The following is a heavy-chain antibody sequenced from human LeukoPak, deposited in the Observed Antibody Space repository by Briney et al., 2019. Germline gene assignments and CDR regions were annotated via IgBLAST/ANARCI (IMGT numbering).Heavy chain of an antibody. J-gene: IGHJ4*02. D-gene: IGHD3-3*01. CDR3: ARSEGPLRFLKFDY. V-gene: IGHV5-51*01. CDR1: GYSFTSYW. Sequence: GESLTISRKGSGYSFTSYWSGELRQLPGKGLEWMEIIYPGDSDPRYSPSFQGQVTISADKSLSTAYLQWGSLKASDTAMYYCARSEGPLRFLKFDYWGQGTLVTVSS. CDR2: IYPGDSDP.